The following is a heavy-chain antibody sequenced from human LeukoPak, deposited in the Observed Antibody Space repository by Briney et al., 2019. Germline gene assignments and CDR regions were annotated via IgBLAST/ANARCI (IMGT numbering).Heavy chain of an antibody. D-gene: IGHD6-19*01. CDR2: ISGSGGST. CDR1: GFTFSSYA. Sequence: PGGSLRLSCAASGFTFSSYAMSWVRQAPGKGLEWVSAISGSGGSTYYADSVKGRFTIPRDNSKNTLYLQMNSLRAEDTAVYYCAKDPASSGRPLRPFDYWGQGTLVTVSS. CDR3: AKDPASSGRPLRPFDY. V-gene: IGHV3-23*01. J-gene: IGHJ4*02.